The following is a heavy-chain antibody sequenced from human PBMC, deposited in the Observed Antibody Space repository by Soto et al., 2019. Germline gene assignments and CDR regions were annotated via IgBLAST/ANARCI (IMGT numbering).Heavy chain of an antibody. D-gene: IGHD3-22*01. Sequence: EVQLLESGGGLVQPGGSLRLSCAASGFTFSSYAMSWVRQAPGKGLEWVSAISGSGGSTYYADSVKGRFTISRDVSKNTLYLQMNSLRAEDTAVYYCAKDLRDSSGYYYYIDYWGQGTLVTVSS. J-gene: IGHJ4*02. CDR1: GFTFSSYA. CDR3: AKDLRDSSGYYYYIDY. V-gene: IGHV3-23*01. CDR2: ISGSGGST.